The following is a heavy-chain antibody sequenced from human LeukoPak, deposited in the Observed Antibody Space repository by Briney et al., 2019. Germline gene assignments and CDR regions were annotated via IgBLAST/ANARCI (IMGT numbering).Heavy chain of an antibody. CDR3: ADYDSSGLNDAFDI. Sequence: SETLSLTCTVSGGSISSSSYYWGWIRQPPGKGLEWLGSIYYSGSTYYNPSLKSRVTISVDTSKNQFSLKLSSVTAADTAVYYCADYDSSGLNDAFDIWGQGTIVTVSS. D-gene: IGHD3-22*01. CDR1: GGSISSSSYY. V-gene: IGHV4-39*07. J-gene: IGHJ3*02. CDR2: IYYSGST.